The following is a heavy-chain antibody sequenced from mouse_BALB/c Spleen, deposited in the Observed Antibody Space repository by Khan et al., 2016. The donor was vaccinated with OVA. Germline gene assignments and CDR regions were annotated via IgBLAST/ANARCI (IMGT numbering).Heavy chain of an antibody. CDR3: AKTGRIKY. Sequence: EVQLQESGPGLVKPSQSLSLTCTVTGYSITSGYGWNWIRQFPGNKLECMGYITYSGSTNYNPSLKSRISITRDTSKNQFFLQLNSVTTEDTATYYCAKTGRIKYWGQGTTLTVSS. V-gene: IGHV3-1*02. CDR1: GYSITSGYG. D-gene: IGHD1-1*01. CDR2: ITYSGST. J-gene: IGHJ2*01.